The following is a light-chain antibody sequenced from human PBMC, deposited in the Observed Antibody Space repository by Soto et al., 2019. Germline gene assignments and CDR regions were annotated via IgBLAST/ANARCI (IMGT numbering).Light chain of an antibody. CDR2: GAS. CDR3: QQANSFPFT. Sequence: EIVMTQSPATLSVSPGERATLSCRASQSLNSNLAWYQQKPGQAPRLLIYGASTRATGIPARFSGSGSGTEFTLTISSLQSEDFATYYCQQANSFPFTFGQGTRLEI. CDR1: QSLNSN. J-gene: IGKJ2*01. V-gene: IGKV3-15*01.